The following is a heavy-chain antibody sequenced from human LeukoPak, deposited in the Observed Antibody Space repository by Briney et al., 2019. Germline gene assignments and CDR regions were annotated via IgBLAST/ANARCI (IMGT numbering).Heavy chain of an antibody. Sequence: SETLSLTCTVSGGSIGSSSYYWGWIRQPPGKGLEWIGSIYYSGSTYYNPSLKSRVTISVDTSKNQFSLKLSSVTAADTAVYYCARQYDYDGGYFDCWGQGTLVTVSS. CDR2: IYYSGST. CDR3: ARQYDYDGGYFDC. J-gene: IGHJ4*02. CDR1: GGSIGSSSYY. D-gene: IGHD4-17*01. V-gene: IGHV4-39*01.